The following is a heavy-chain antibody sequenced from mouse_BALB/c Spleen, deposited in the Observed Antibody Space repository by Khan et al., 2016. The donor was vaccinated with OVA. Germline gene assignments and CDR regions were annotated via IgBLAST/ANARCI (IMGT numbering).Heavy chain of an antibody. Sequence: QVQLKQSGPELVKPGASVKMSCKASGYTFTDSVIHWVKQRPGQGLEWIGDIYPGSGRTYYNEKFKGKAKLTADKSSNTAYMQLSSLTFEDSAVYFCARGGYSVFAYWGQGTLVTVSA. V-gene: IGHV1-77*01. CDR2: IYPGSGRT. CDR1: GYTFTDSV. CDR3: ARGGYSVFAY. D-gene: IGHD2-14*01. J-gene: IGHJ3*01.